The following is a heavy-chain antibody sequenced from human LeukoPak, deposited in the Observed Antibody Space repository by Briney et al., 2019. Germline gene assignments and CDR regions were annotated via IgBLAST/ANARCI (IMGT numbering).Heavy chain of an antibody. D-gene: IGHD3-22*01. V-gene: IGHV4-38-2*02. CDR3: AREAHYYDSSDYSLNYFAY. CDR1: GYSISSGYY. Sequence: SETLSLTCTVSGYSISSGYYWGWIRQPPGKGLEWIGSIYHSGRTFYNPSLKSRVTISVDTSKNQFFLRLSSVTAANTAVYYCAREAHYYDSSDYSLNYFAYWGQGTLVTVSS. CDR2: IYHSGRT. J-gene: IGHJ4*02.